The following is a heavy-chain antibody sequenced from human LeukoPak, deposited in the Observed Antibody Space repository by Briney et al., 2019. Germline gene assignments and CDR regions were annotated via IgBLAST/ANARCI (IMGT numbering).Heavy chain of an antibody. Sequence: GGSLRLSCAASGFTFSSYEMNWVRQAPGKGLEWVANIKQDGSEKYYVDSVKGRFTISRDNAKNSLYLQMNSLRAEDTAVYYCARDKTGNDYFRRLDYYYYMDVWGKGTTVTVSS. CDR3: ARDKTGNDYFRRLDYYYYMDV. CDR2: IKQDGSEK. J-gene: IGHJ6*03. D-gene: IGHD3-16*01. V-gene: IGHV3-7*01. CDR1: GFTFSSYE.